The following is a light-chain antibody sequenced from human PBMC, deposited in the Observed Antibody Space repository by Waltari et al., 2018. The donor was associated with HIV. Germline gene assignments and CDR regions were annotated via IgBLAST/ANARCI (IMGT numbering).Light chain of an antibody. CDR1: SSDVGGYNY. CDR2: EVS. V-gene: IGLV2-14*01. Sequence: SSVSGSPGQSITISCTGTSSDVGGYNYVSWYQQHPGKAPKLMIYEVSNRPSGVSNRFSGSKSGNTASLTISGLQAEDEADYYCSSYTSSSTRVFGGGTKRTVL. J-gene: IGLJ2*01. CDR3: SSYTSSSTRV.